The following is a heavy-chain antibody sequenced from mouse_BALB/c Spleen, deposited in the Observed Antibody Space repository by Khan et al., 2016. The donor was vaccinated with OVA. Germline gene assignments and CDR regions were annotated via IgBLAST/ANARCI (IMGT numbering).Heavy chain of an antibody. CDR3: ARGYYRYDGYYAMDY. CDR2: IWGGGGT. Sequence: QVQLQQSGPGLVAPSQSLSITCTVSGFSLSRYNIHWVRQPPGKGLEWLGMIWGGGGTDYNSTLKSRLSIRKDNSQSQVLLKMNSLQTDDTAMYYCARGYYRYDGYYAMDYWGQGTSVTVAS. J-gene: IGHJ4*01. D-gene: IGHD2-14*01. CDR1: GFSLSRYN. V-gene: IGHV2-6-4*01.